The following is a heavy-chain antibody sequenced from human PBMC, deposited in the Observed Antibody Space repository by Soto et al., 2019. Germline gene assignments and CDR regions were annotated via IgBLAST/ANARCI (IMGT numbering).Heavy chain of an antibody. V-gene: IGHV4-4*02. D-gene: IGHD6-13*01. CDR2: IHHSGST. J-gene: IGHJ4*02. CDR3: ARDQGSHPGD. CDR1: GLSISSDNW. Sequence: QVQLQESGPGLVRPSGTVSLTCAVSGLSISSDNWWSWVRQPPGKGLEWIGEIHHSGSTNYNPSLKSRVTMSVVASKDLFSLTLNSVTAADTAFYYCARDQGSHPGDWGQGTLVSVSS.